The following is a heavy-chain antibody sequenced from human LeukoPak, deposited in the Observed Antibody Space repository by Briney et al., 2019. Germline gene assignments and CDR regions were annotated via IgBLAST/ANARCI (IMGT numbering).Heavy chain of an antibody. V-gene: IGHV4-39*07. J-gene: IGHJ4*02. CDR2: IYYSGST. Sequence: SETLSLTCTVSGGSISSSYYYWGWVRQPPGKGLGWIGTIYYSGSTYYNPSLKSRVTISVDTSKNQFSLKLTSVTAADTAVYYCAISYSSWHFDYWGQGTLATVSS. D-gene: IGHD6-13*01. CDR3: AISYSSWHFDY. CDR1: GGSISSSYYY.